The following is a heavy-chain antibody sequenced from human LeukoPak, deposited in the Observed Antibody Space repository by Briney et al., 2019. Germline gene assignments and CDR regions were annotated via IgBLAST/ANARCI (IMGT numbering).Heavy chain of an antibody. J-gene: IGHJ5*02. V-gene: IGHV3-23*01. CDR3: AKDEDFGGSYSFWFDP. CDR2: ISGSGGTT. Sequence: QPGGSLRLSCAASGFTFSSYAMSWVRQGPGKGLEWVSAISGSGGTTYYADSVKGRFSISRDNFKNTLYLQMNSLRAEDTAVYYCAKDEDFGGSYSFWFDPWGQGTLVTVSS. CDR1: GFTFSSYA. D-gene: IGHD1-26*01.